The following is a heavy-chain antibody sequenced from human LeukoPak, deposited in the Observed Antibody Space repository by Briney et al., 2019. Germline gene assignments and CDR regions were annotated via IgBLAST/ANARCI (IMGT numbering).Heavy chain of an antibody. Sequence: ASVKVSRKASGGTFSSYAISWVRQAPGQGLEWMGGIIPIFGTANYAQKFQGRVTITADESTSTAYMELSSLRSEDTAVYYCAREVQVVPAATHYYYYMDVWGKGTTVTVSS. CDR1: GGTFSSYA. CDR3: AREVQVVPAATHYYYYMDV. D-gene: IGHD2-2*01. CDR2: IIPIFGTA. V-gene: IGHV1-69*13. J-gene: IGHJ6*03.